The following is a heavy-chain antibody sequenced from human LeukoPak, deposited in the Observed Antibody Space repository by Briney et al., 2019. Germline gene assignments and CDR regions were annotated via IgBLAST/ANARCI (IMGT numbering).Heavy chain of an antibody. J-gene: IGHJ4*02. V-gene: IGHV3-30*02. Sequence: GGSLRLSCAASGFTFSGYGMHWVRQAPGKGLEWVAFIRYDGSNKYYSDSVKGRFTISRDNSKNTLYLQMNSLRAEDTAVYYCAKGRDSYGYYPYYFDYWGQGTLVTVSS. CDR1: GFTFSGYG. CDR3: AKGRDSYGYYPYYFDY. CDR2: IRYDGSNK. D-gene: IGHD3-22*01.